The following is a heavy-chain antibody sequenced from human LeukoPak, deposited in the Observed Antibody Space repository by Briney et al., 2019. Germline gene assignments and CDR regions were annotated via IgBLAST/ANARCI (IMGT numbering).Heavy chain of an antibody. CDR2: ISYDGSNK. V-gene: IGHV3-30-3*01. J-gene: IGHJ4*02. CDR3: ARDTSGSSY. D-gene: IGHD3-22*01. Sequence: GGSLRLSCAASGFTFSSYAMHWVRQAPGKGLEWVAVISYDGSNKYYADSVKGRFTISRDNSKNTLCLQMNSLRAEDTAVYYCARDTSGSSYWGQGTLVTVSS. CDR1: GFTFSSYA.